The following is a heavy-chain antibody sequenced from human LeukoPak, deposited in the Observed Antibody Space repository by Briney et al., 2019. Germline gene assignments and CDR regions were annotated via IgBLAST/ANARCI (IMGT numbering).Heavy chain of an antibody. V-gene: IGHV1-2*04. CDR2: INPNSGGT. CDR1: GYTFTCYY. CDR3: ARAPYCSGGSCFDWFDP. Sequence: ASVKVSCKASGYTFTCYYMHWVRQAPGQGLEWMGWINPNSGGTNYAQKFQGWVTMTRDTSISTAYMELSRLRSDDTAVYYCARAPYCSGGSCFDWFDPWGQGTLVTVSS. D-gene: IGHD2-15*01. J-gene: IGHJ5*02.